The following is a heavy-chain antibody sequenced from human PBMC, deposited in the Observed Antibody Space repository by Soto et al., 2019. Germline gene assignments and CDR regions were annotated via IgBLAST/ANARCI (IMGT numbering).Heavy chain of an antibody. CDR2: IYYSGST. V-gene: IGHV4-61*01. D-gene: IGHD3-10*01. J-gene: IGHJ4*02. CDR3: ASGGRWLGIPH. Sequence: QVQLQESGPGLVKPSETLSLTCTVSGGSVSSGSYYWSWIRQPPGKGLEWIGYIYYSGSTNYNPSLQSRGPISGDTSKNQCSLKPSSVTAADPAGYYCASGGRWLGIPHWGQGTLVTVSS. CDR1: GGSVSSGSYY.